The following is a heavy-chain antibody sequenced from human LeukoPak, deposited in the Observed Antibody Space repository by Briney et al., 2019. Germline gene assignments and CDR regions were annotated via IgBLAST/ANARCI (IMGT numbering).Heavy chain of an antibody. J-gene: IGHJ1*01. D-gene: IGHD3-10*01. V-gene: IGHV3-66*01. CDR2: IYSGAGA. CDR3: AKAEAREILRAVGLEEYLQY. CDR1: GSTVSGNY. Sequence: GGSLRLSCAASGSTVSGNYMSWVRQAPGKGLEWVSVIYSGAGAYSADSVKGRFTISRDNSKNTLYLQMNSLIPDDTAVYFCAKAEAREILRAVGLEEYLQYWGQGTLVTVSS.